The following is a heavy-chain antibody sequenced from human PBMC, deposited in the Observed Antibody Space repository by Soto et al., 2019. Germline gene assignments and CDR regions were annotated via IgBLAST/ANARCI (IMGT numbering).Heavy chain of an antibody. CDR1: GFTFSSYW. Sequence: EVQLVESGGGLVQPGGSLRLSCAASGFTFSSYWMHWVRQAPGKGLVWVSRLKSDGSGTTYTDSVKGRLTISIDNATNAVYVQMNRVRAEDTAVYYCVRGDGDYNDGNGYLGRHWGQGSLVTVSS. D-gene: IGHD5-18*01. CDR3: VRGDGDYNDGNGYLGRH. V-gene: IGHV3-74*01. CDR2: LKSDGSGT. J-gene: IGHJ4*02.